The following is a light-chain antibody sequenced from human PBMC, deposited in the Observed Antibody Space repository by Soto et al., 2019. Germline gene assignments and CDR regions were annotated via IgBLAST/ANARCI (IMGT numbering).Light chain of an antibody. CDR3: QQSYNPPLT. CDR2: AAS. J-gene: IGKJ4*01. V-gene: IGKV1-39*01. Sequence: DIPMTQSPSSLSASVGDRVTITCRASQSISTYLNWYQHKPGRAPKLLIYAASSLQSGVPSTFSGSGSGTDFTLTISSLQPEDFATYYCQQSYNPPLTFGGGTKVEIK. CDR1: QSISTY.